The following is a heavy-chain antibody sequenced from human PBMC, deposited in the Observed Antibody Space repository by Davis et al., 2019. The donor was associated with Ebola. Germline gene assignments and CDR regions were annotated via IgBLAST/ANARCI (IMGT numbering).Heavy chain of an antibody. Sequence: SVKVSCKASGGTFSSYAISWVRQAPGQGLEWMGRIIPILGIANYAQKFQGRVTITADKSTSTAYMELSSLRSEDTAVYYCASAVYSSSSRGIRYYYYGMDVWGQGTTVTVSS. CDR1: GGTFSSYA. J-gene: IGHJ6*02. D-gene: IGHD6-6*01. V-gene: IGHV1-69*04. CDR3: ASAVYSSSSRGIRYYYYGMDV. CDR2: IIPILGIA.